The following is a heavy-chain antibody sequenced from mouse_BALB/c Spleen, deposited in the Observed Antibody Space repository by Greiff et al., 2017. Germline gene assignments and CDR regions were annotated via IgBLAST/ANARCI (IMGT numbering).Heavy chain of an antibody. D-gene: IGHD2-9*01. CDR1: GFSLTSYG. Sequence: VQVVESGPGLVAPSQSLSITCTVSGFSLTSYGVHWVRQPPGKGLEWLGVIWAGGSTNYNSALMSRLSISKDNSKSQVFLKMNSLQTDDTAMYYCARAYYGYDGFAYWGQGTLVTVSA. CDR3: ARAYYGYDGFAY. CDR2: IWAGGST. J-gene: IGHJ3*01. V-gene: IGHV2-9*02.